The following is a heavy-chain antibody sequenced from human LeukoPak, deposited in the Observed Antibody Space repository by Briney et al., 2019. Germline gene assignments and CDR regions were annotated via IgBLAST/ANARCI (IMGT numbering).Heavy chain of an antibody. CDR1: GFTFSSYG. V-gene: IGHV3-30*02. J-gene: IGHJ4*02. CDR3: AKGVVPAAIWGVSGFDY. CDR2: IRYDGSNK. Sequence: GGSLRLSCAASGFTFSSYGMHWVRQAPGKGLEWVAFIRYDGSNKYYADSVKGRVTISRDNSKNTLYLQMNSLRAEDTAVYYCAKGVVPAAIWGVSGFDYWGQGTLVTVSS. D-gene: IGHD2-2*02.